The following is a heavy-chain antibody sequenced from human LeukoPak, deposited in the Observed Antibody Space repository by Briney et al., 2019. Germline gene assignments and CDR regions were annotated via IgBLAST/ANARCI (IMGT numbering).Heavy chain of an antibody. Sequence: ASVKVSCKASGYTFTSHYMHWVRQAPGQGFEWMGWINPNSGGTNYAQKFQGRVTMTRDTSISTAYMELSRLRSDDTAVYYCARVAGYSNLLDYWGQGTLVTVSS. D-gene: IGHD6-13*01. CDR3: ARVAGYSNLLDY. CDR1: GYTFTSHY. J-gene: IGHJ4*02. V-gene: IGHV1-2*02. CDR2: INPNSGGT.